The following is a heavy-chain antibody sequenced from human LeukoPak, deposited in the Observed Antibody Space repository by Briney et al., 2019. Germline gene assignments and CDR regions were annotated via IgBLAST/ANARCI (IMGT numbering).Heavy chain of an antibody. CDR2: IYTTGNT. CDR1: GGSISASY. Sequence: SETLSLTCTVSGGSISASYWNWIRQPAGKGLEWIGQIYTTGNTKYNPSFKSRVTMSVDTSKSQFSLKLSSVTAADTAVYYCARGEWELRYWGQGALVTVSS. J-gene: IGHJ4*02. V-gene: IGHV4-4*07. D-gene: IGHD1-26*01. CDR3: ARGEWELRY.